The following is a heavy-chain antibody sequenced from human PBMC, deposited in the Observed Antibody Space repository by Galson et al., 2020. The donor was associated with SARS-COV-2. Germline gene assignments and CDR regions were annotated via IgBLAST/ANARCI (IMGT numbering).Heavy chain of an antibody. J-gene: IGHJ4*02. D-gene: IGHD2-15*01. CDR3: ARQFRSGTMGGIYYFDY. Sequence: ASVKVSCKASGYTFTSYGISWVRQAPGQGLEWMGWISAYNGNTNYAQKLQGRVTMTTDTSTSTAYMELRSLRSDDTAVYYCARQFRSGTMGGIYYFDYWGQGTLVTVSS. V-gene: IGHV1-18*04. CDR1: GYTFTSYG. CDR2: ISAYNGNT.